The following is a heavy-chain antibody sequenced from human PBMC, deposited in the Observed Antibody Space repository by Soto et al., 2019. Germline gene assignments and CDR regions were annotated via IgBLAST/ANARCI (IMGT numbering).Heavy chain of an antibody. V-gene: IGHV1-2*04. CDR2: INPNSGGT. Sequence: ASVKVSCRASGCTLTGCYMHWSRHAPGQRLVKMGWINPNSGGTKYAPKFVGWVTMTTDTYISTAFMELSRLRSDDTAVYYCARILYCSERHNPNYYYYMDVWGKGTTVTVSS. J-gene: IGHJ6*03. CDR1: GCTLTGCY. D-gene: IGHD3-10*01. CDR3: ARILYCSERHNPNYYYYMDV.